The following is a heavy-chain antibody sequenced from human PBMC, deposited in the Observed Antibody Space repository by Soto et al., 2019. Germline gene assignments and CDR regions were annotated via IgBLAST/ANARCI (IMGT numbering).Heavy chain of an antibody. D-gene: IGHD2-8*01. V-gene: IGHV3-15*01. Sequence: LRLSCAASGFTFSNAWMSWVRQAPGKGLEWVGRIKSKTDGGTTDYAAPVKGRFTISRDDSKNTLYLQLNSLKTADTAVYYCTTDEVWCTNGFCRYYYYGMDVWGQGTTVTVSS. CDR2: IKSKTDGGTT. CDR3: TTDEVWCTNGFCRYYYYGMDV. CDR1: GFTFSNAW. J-gene: IGHJ6*02.